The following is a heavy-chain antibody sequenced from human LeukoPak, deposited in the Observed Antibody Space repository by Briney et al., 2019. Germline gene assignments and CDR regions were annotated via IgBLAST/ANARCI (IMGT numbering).Heavy chain of an antibody. J-gene: IGHJ4*02. V-gene: IGHV3-30*02. CDR2: IRYDGSNK. CDR1: GFTFSSYG. Sequence: GGSLRLSCAASGFTFSSYGMDWVRQAPGKGLEWVAFIRYDGSNKYYADSVKGRFTISRDNSKNTLYLQMNSLRAEDRAVYYCVTAVSGTLDYWGQGTLVTVSS. CDR3: VTAVSGTLDY. D-gene: IGHD6-19*01.